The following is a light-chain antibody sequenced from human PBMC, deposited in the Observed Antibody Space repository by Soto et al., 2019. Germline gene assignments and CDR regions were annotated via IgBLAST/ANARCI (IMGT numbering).Light chain of an antibody. J-gene: IGLJ2*01. Sequence: QSALTQPASVSGSPGQSITISCTGSVSDIGGYDYVSWYQQRPGKVPTLIIYDVTLRPSGVSDRLSGSKSGSTASLNISGLQADDEADYYCSSFTNSDTVIFGGGTKLTVL. CDR3: SSFTNSDTVI. CDR2: DVT. V-gene: IGLV2-14*03. CDR1: VSDIGGYDY.